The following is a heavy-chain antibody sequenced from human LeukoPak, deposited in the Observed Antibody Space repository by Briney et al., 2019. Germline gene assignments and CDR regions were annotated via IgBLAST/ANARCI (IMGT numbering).Heavy chain of an antibody. J-gene: IGHJ4*02. CDR1: GFTFSSYS. CDR3: ARDRRFPYYYDSSGYYFDY. V-gene: IGHV3-21*01. D-gene: IGHD3-22*01. CDR2: ISSSSSYI. Sequence: GGSLRLSCAASGFTFSSYSMNWLRQAPGKGLEWVSSISSSSSYIYYADSVKGRFTISTDNAKNSLYLQMNSLRAEDTAVYYCARDRRFPYYYDSSGYYFDYWGQGTLVTVSS.